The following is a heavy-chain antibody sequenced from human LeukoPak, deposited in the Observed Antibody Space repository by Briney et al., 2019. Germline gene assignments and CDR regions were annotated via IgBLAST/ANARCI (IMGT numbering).Heavy chain of an antibody. D-gene: IGHD4-17*01. CDR2: ISGSGGST. V-gene: IGHV3-23*01. Sequence: GGSLRLSCAASGFTFGNYAMSWVRQAPGKGLEWVSVISGSGGSTYYADSVKGRFTISRDNSKNTLYLQMNSLRAEDTAVYYCAKSVESAVTTNPYFDYWGQGTVVTVSS. CDR3: AKSVESAVTTNPYFDY. J-gene: IGHJ4*02. CDR1: GFTFGNYA.